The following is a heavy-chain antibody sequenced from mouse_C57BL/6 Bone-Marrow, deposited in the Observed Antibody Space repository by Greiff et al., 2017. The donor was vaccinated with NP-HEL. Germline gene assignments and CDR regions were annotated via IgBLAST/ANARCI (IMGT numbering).Heavy chain of an antibody. CDR1: GYTFTDYY. J-gene: IGHJ2*01. V-gene: IGHV1-26*01. CDR2: INPNNGGT. CDR3: ARFSNYVDY. Sequence: EVQLQQSGPELVKPGASVKISCKASGYTFTDYYMNWVKQSHGKSLEWIGDINPNNGGTSYNQKFKGKATLTVDKSSSTAYMELRSLTSEDSAVYYCARFSNYVDYWGQGTTLTVAS.